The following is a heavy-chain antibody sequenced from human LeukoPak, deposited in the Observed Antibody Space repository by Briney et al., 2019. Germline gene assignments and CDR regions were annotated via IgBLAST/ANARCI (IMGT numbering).Heavy chain of an antibody. J-gene: IGHJ4*02. Sequence: GESLKISCKGSGYIFSTYWIGWVRQMPGKGLEWMGAIYPGDSDTRYSPSLDGQVTISADKSVSTTYLQWSSLQASDTAMYYCARPSSLYGGTSEDYWGQGTLVTVSS. CDR2: IYPGDSDT. D-gene: IGHD4-23*01. CDR3: ARPSSLYGGTSEDY. CDR1: GYIFSTYW. V-gene: IGHV5-51*01.